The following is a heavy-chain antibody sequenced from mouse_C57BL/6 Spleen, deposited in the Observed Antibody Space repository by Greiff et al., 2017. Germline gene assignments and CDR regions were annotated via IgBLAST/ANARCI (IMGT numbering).Heavy chain of an antibody. CDR2: IYPGDGDT. CDR1: GYAFSSYW. Sequence: QVQLQQSGAELVKPGASVKISCKASGYAFSSYWMNWVKQRPGKGLEWIGQIYPGDGDTNYNGKFKGKATLTADKSSSTAYMQLSSLTSEDSAVYFCARGYYYGSSYGGNYWGQGTTFTVSS. CDR3: ARGYYYGSSYGGNY. D-gene: IGHD1-1*01. V-gene: IGHV1-80*01. J-gene: IGHJ2*01.